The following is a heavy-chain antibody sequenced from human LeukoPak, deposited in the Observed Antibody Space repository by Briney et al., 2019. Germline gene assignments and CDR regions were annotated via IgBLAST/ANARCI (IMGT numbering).Heavy chain of an antibody. Sequence: GGSLRLSCAASGITFSSYGMHWVRQAPGKGLEWVAVISYDGSNKYYADSVKGRFTISRDNSKNTLYLQMNSLRAEDTAVYYCARGRCSSTSCPLEYWGQGTLVTVSS. CDR1: GITFSSYG. J-gene: IGHJ4*02. V-gene: IGHV3-30*03. CDR2: ISYDGSNK. CDR3: ARGRCSSTSCPLEY. D-gene: IGHD2-2*01.